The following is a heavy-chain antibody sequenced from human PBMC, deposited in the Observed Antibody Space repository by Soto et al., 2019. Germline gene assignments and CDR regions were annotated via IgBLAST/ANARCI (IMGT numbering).Heavy chain of an antibody. D-gene: IGHD5-18*01. CDR1: GGSISSSSYY. V-gene: IGHV4-39*01. CDR3: ARRMLKPEIQDY. Sequence: QLQLQESGPGLVKPSETLSLTCTVSGGSISSSSYYWGWIRQPPGKGLEWIGSIYYSGSTYYNPSLKSRVTISVDTSKNQFSLKLSSVTAADTAVYYCARRMLKPEIQDYWGQGTLVTVSS. J-gene: IGHJ4*02. CDR2: IYYSGST.